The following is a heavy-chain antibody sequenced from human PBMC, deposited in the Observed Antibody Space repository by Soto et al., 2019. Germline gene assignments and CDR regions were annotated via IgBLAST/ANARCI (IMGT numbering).Heavy chain of an antibody. Sequence: QVQLVQSGAEVKKPGSSVKVSCKASGGTFSSYTISWVRQAPGQGLEWMGRIIPMLGIANYAQKFQGRFTITADKSTSTAYVGLTSLRSEDKVVYYGAREEGAGVSFGFSLGFDAFDIWGRGTMVTVSS. CDR2: IIPMLGIA. CDR3: AREEGAGVSFGFSLGFDAFDI. J-gene: IGHJ3*02. CDR1: GGTFSSYT. D-gene: IGHD3-10*01. V-gene: IGHV1-69*08.